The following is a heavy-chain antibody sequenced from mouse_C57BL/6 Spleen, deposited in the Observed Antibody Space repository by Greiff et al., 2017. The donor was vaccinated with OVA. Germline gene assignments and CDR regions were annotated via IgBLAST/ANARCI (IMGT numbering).Heavy chain of an antibody. Sequence: EVKLVESEGGLVQPGSSMKLSCTASGFTFSDYYMAWVRQVPEKGLEWVANINYDGSSTYYLDSLKSRFIISRDNAKNMLYLQMSSLKSEDTATYYCAREVNYFDYWGQGTTLTVSS. CDR2: INYDGSST. CDR1: GFTFSDYY. V-gene: IGHV5-16*01. CDR3: AREVNYFDY. J-gene: IGHJ2*01.